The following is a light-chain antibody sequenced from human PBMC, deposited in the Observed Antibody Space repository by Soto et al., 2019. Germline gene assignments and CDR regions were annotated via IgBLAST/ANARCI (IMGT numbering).Light chain of an antibody. J-gene: IGKJ1*01. CDR1: QSITRH. CDR3: QQYKSYWT. CDR2: SAS. Sequence: DIQMTQSPSSLSASVGDRVTITCRASQSITRHLNWYQQKPGKAPRLLIYSASSLQSGVPSRFSGSGSGTEFTLTISSLQPDDFATYYCQQYKSYWTFGQGTKVDIK. V-gene: IGKV1-39*01.